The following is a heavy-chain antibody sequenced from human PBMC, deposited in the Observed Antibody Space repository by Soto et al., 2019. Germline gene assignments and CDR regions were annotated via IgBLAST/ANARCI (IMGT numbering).Heavy chain of an antibody. D-gene: IGHD3-22*01. J-gene: IGHJ3*02. Sequence: QMQLVQSGPEVKKPGTSVKVSCKASGFTFTSSAVQWVREARGQRLEWIGWIVVGSGNTNYAQNFQKRVTITRDMATNTAYMELSSLRSEDTAVYYCAASGHYDSSAYYPTNDAFDMWGQGTTVTVS. V-gene: IGHV1-58*01. CDR3: AASGHYDSSAYYPTNDAFDM. CDR1: GFTFTSSA. CDR2: IVVGSGNT.